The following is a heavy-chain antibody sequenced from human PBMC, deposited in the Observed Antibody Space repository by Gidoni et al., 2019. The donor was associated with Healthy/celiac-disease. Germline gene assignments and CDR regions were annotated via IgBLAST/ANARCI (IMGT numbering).Heavy chain of an antibody. V-gene: IGHV1-69*08. CDR2: IIPILGIA. J-gene: IGHJ3*02. Sequence: QVQLVQSGAEVKKPGSSVKVSCKASGGTFSSYTISWVRQAPGQGLEWMGRIIPILGIANYAQKFQGRVTITADKSTSTAYMELSSLRSEDTAVYYCAREGGKSNPQAFDIWGQGTMVTVSS. CDR3: AREGGKSNPQAFDI. CDR1: GGTFSSYT. D-gene: IGHD3-16*01.